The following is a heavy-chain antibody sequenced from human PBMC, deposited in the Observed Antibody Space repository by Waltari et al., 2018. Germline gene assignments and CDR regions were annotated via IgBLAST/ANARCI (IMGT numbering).Heavy chain of an antibody. CDR3: AKGTRAFDY. V-gene: IGHV3-30*02. CDR2: IRYDGSNK. Sequence: QVQLVESGGGVVQPGGSLRLSCAASGFTFSSSGMHWVRQAPGKGLEWVAFIRYDGSNKYYADSVKGRFTISRDNSKNTLYLQMNSLRAEDTAVYYCAKGTRAFDYWGQGTLVTVSS. CDR1: GFTFSSSG. J-gene: IGHJ4*02.